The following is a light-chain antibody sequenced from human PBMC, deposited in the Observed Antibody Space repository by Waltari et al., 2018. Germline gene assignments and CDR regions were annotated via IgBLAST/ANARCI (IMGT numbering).Light chain of an antibody. V-gene: IGKV3-15*01. CDR3: QQYHNWPRV. CDR2: GAS. CDR1: QSVITN. J-gene: IGKJ1*01. Sequence: IVMTQSPATLSVSPGERATLPCKASQSVITNLAWYQQKPGQPPRLLIYGASARATGIPDRFSGSGFGTEFTLAISSLQSEDSAIYYCQQYHNWPRVFGQGTKVEIK.